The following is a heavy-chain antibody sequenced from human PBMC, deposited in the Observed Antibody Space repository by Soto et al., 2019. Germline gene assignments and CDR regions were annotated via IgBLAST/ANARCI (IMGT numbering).Heavy chain of an antibody. CDR2: ISSSSSYI. Sequence: GGSLRLSCAASGFNFRNFAMSWVRQAPGKGLEWVSSISSSSSYIYYADSVKGRFTISRDNAKNSLYLQMNSLRAEDTAVYYCASQDIDDMDVWGKGTTVTVSS. J-gene: IGHJ6*03. CDR1: GFNFRNFA. D-gene: IGHD2-15*01. CDR3: ASQDIDDMDV. V-gene: IGHV3-21*01.